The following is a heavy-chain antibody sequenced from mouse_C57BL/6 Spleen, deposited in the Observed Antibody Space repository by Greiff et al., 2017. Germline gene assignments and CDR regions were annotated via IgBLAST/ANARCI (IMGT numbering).Heavy chain of an antibody. V-gene: IGHV5-17*01. D-gene: IGHD4-1*01. CDR2: ISSGSSTI. CDR3: ARADWSYYFDY. J-gene: IGHJ2*01. CDR1: GFTFSDYG. Sequence: EVHLVESGGGLVKPGGSLKLSCAASGFTFSDYGMHWVRQAPEKGLEWVAYISSGSSTIYYADTVKGRFTISRDTAKNTLFLQMTSLRSEDTAMYYCARADWSYYFDYWGQGTTLTVSS.